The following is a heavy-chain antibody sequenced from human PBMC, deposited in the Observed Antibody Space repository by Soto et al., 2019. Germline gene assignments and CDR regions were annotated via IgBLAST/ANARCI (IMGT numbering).Heavy chain of an antibody. V-gene: IGHV1-3*01. J-gene: IGHJ6*02. D-gene: IGHD2-8*01. CDR3: ARDRYCTNGVCYSWGFYYYGMDV. CDR1: GYTFTSYA. CDR2: INAGNGNT. Sequence: GASVKVSCKASGYTFTSYAMHWVRQAPGQRLEWMGWINAGNGNTKYSQKFQGRVTITRDTSASSAYMELSSLRSEDTAVYYCARDRYCTNGVCYSWGFYYYGMDVWGQGTTVTVS.